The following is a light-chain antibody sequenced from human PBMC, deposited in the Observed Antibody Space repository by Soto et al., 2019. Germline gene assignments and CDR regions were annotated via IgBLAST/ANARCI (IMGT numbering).Light chain of an antibody. V-gene: IGKV3-15*01. CDR2: DAS. Sequence: EIWMTQSPATLSVSPGESATLSCRASQSVTNKLAWHQQKPGQAPRLLIYDASTRATGIPARLSGSGSGKEFTLTISSLQAQAFAVYYCHQYNNWPHPWTFGHGTKVDI. J-gene: IGKJ1*01. CDR1: QSVTNK. CDR3: HQYNNWPHPWT.